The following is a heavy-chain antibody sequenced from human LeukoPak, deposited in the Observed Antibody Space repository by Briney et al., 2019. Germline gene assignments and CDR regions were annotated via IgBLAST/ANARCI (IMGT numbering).Heavy chain of an antibody. CDR3: TRRYNYDSSGYYYVRDAFDI. CDR2: IRSKAYGGTT. CDR1: GFTFGDYV. D-gene: IGHD3-22*01. Sequence: GGSLRLSCTASGFTFGDYVMSWVRQAPGKGLEQVGFIRSKAYGGTTKNAASVKGRFTISRDDSRSIAYLQMNSLKTEDTAVYYCTRRYNYDSSGYYYVRDAFDIWGQGTMVTVSS. J-gene: IGHJ3*02. V-gene: IGHV3-49*04.